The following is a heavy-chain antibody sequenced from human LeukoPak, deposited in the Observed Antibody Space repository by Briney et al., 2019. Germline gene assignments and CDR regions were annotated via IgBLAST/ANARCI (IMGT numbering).Heavy chain of an antibody. V-gene: IGHV4-59*01. J-gene: IGHJ3*02. CDR2: IYYSGST. CDR1: GGSISSYY. CDR3: ARNYYDSGDAFDI. Sequence: SETLSLTCTVSGGSISSYYWGWIRQPPGKGLEWIGYIYYSGSTNYNPSLKSRVTISVDTSKNQFSLKLSSVTAADTAVYYCARNYYDSGDAFDIWGQGTMVTVSS. D-gene: IGHD3-22*01.